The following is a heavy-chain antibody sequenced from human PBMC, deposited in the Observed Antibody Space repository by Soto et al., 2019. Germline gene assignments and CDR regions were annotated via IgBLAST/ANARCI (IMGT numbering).Heavy chain of an antibody. CDR1: GYTFTSYD. CDR3: ARETSGSYRLDY. V-gene: IGHV1-8*01. J-gene: IGHJ4*02. D-gene: IGHD1-26*01. Sequence: QVQLVQSGAEVKKPGASVKVSCKASGYTFTSYDINWVRQATGQGLEWMGWMNPNSGNTGYAQKFQGRVTMTRNTFISTAYMELSSLRSEDTALYSGARETSGSYRLDYWGQGTLVTVSS. CDR2: MNPNSGNT.